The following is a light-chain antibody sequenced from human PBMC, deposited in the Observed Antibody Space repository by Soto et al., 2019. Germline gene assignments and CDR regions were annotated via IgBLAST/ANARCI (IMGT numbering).Light chain of an antibody. CDR1: TSNIGSNT. Sequence: QSVLTQPPSASGTPGQRVTISCSGSTSNIGSNTVNWYQQLPGTAPKLLIQRNNQRPSGVPARFSGSKSGTSASLAISGLRSEDEADYYCGGWDDSLSGPVFGGGTKLTVL. V-gene: IGLV1-47*01. J-gene: IGLJ2*01. CDR3: GGWDDSLSGPV. CDR2: RNN.